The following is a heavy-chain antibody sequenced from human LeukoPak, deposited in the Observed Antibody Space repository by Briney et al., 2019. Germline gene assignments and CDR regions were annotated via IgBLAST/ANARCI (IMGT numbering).Heavy chain of an antibody. J-gene: IGHJ4*02. Sequence: GGSLRLSCAASGFTFSSYGMHWVRQAPGKGLEWVAFIRYDGSNKYYADSVKGRFTISRDNSKNTLYLQMNSLRAEDTAVYYCAKDHHCSSTSCSYYFDYWGQGTLVTVSS. CDR3: AKDHHCSSTSCSYYFDY. CDR2: IRYDGSNK. CDR1: GFTFSSYG. D-gene: IGHD2-2*01. V-gene: IGHV3-30*02.